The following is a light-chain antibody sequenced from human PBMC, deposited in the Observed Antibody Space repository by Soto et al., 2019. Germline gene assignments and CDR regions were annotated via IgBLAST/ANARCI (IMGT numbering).Light chain of an antibody. J-gene: IGKJ1*01. CDR2: GAS. CDR3: QHYNLRPT. CDR1: QSIGTD. Sequence: EIVMTQSPATLSVSPGERATLSCRASQSIGTDLAWYQQKPGRAPRLLIHGASTRATGIPARFSGSGSGTQFSLTISSLQSEDFVIYYCQHYNLRPTFGQGTKVEIK. V-gene: IGKV3-15*01.